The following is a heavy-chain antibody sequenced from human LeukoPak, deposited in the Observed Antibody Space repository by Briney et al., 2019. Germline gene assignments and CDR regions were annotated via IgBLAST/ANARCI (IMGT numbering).Heavy chain of an antibody. Sequence: GRSLRLSCAASGFTVSSNYMSWVRQAPGKGLEWVSVIYSGGSTYYADSVNGRFTISRDNSKNTLYLQMNSLRAEDTAVYSCARIKEYGFDIWGQGTMVTVSS. D-gene: IGHD3-10*01. CDR2: IYSGGST. CDR3: ARIKEYGFDI. J-gene: IGHJ3*02. CDR1: GFTVSSNY. V-gene: IGHV3-66*01.